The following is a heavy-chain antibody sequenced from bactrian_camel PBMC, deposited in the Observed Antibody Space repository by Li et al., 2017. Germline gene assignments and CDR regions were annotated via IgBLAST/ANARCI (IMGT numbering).Heavy chain of an antibody. D-gene: IGHD4*01. CDR2: ISYDGIT. CDR1: GFTFDSGN. V-gene: IGHV3S55*01. J-gene: IGHJ4*01. CDR3: VTDPDIWCSDDDSAI. Sequence: HVQLVESGGGSVQAGGSLRLSCTVSGFTFDSGNLGWYRQAPGNECEFVSSISYDGITAYGDSVKGRFTISEDKAKNTLYLQMNSLKPEDTAVYYCVTDPDIWCSDDDSAIWGQGTQVTVS.